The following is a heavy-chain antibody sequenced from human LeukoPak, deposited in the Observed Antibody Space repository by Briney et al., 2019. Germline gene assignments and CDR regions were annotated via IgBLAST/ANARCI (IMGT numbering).Heavy chain of an antibody. V-gene: IGHV3-23*01. Sequence: GGSLRLSCAASGCTFTNYAMSWVRQAPGKGLEWVSAISDRGDRTYYTDSVKGRFTISRDNSKTTLYLQMNSLRAEDTAVYYCAKDGSGSYYTPSNFDYWGQGTLVTVSS. CDR2: ISDRGDRT. J-gene: IGHJ4*02. CDR1: GCTFTNYA. CDR3: AKDGSGSYYTPSNFDY. D-gene: IGHD3-10*01.